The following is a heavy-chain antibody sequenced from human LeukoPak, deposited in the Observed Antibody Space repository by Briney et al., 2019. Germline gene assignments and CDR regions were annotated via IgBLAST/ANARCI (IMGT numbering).Heavy chain of an antibody. Sequence: SVKVSCKASGGTFSSYGINWVRQAPRQGLEWMGGIIPMFGTTNYAQKFQGRVTLTADESTSTAYMELSSLISEDTAVYYCARAPYYYYDSGSGTRVTGNPDYWGQGTLVTVSS. J-gene: IGHJ4*02. CDR3: ARAPYYYYDSGSGTRVTGNPDY. CDR1: GGTFSSYG. CDR2: IIPMFGTT. D-gene: IGHD3-10*01. V-gene: IGHV1-69*13.